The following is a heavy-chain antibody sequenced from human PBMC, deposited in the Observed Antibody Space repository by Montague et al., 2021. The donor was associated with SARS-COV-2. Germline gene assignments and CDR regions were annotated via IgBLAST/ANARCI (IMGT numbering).Heavy chain of an antibody. V-gene: IGHV4-61*02. CDR3: ARVGVGTMVRGVIPAYYYYGMDV. Sequence: TLSLTCTVSGGSISSGSYYWSWIRQPAGKGLEWIGRIYTSGSTNYNPSLKSRVTISVDTSKNQFSLRLSSVTAADTAVYSCARVGVGTMVRGVIPAYYYYGMDVWGQGTTVTVSS. CDR1: GGSISSGSYY. J-gene: IGHJ6*02. CDR2: IYTSGST. D-gene: IGHD3-10*01.